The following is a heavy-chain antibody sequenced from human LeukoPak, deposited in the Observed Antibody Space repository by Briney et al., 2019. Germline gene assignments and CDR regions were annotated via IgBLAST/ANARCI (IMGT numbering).Heavy chain of an antibody. CDR2: ITSSGST. CDR1: GGSISSTNYY. D-gene: IGHD4-23*01. CDR3: ARLYGGNSGGDFDY. Sequence: PSQTLSLTCTVSGGSISSTNYYWSWLRQLAGKGLEWIGRITSSGSTNSNPSLKTRVTISVDTSKNQFSLKLSSVTAADTAIYYCARLYGGNSGGDFDYWGQGALVTVSS. V-gene: IGHV4-61*02. J-gene: IGHJ4*02.